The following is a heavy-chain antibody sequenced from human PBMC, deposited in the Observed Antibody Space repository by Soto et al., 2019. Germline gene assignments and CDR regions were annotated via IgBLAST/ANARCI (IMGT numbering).Heavy chain of an antibody. V-gene: IGHV3-7*01. D-gene: IGHD3-16*01. J-gene: IGHJ4*02. Sequence: EVQLVESGGGLVQPGGSLRLSCAASGFTFSNYWMSWVRQAPGKGLEWVANIKQDGSEKYYVDSVKGRFTISRDNAKNSLYLQMNSLRAEDTAVYFCARMIQFRGFDYWGQGTLVTVSS. CDR3: ARMIQFRGFDY. CDR1: GFTFSNYW. CDR2: IKQDGSEK.